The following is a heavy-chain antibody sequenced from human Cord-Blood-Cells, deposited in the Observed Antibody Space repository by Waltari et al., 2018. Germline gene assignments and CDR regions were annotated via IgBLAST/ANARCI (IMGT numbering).Heavy chain of an antibody. CDR3: ARGRLNSSGYYDAFDI. CDR2: INHSGST. J-gene: IGHJ3*02. D-gene: IGHD3-22*01. Sequence: QVQLQQWGAGLLKPSETLSLTCAVYGGSFSGYYWSWIRQPPGKGLEWIGEINHSGSTNSHPCLNSRVTISVDTSKNQFSLKLSSVTAADTAVYYCARGRLNSSGYYDAFDIWGQGTMVTVSS. V-gene: IGHV4-34*01. CDR1: GGSFSGYY.